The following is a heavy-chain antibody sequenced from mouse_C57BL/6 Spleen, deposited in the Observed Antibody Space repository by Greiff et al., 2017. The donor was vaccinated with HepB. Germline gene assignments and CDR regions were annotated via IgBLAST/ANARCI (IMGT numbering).Heavy chain of an antibody. CDR3: ARQATMVTTGFAY. CDR1: GYTFTSYW. J-gene: IGHJ3*01. V-gene: IGHV1-64*01. CDR2: IHPNSGST. D-gene: IGHD2-2*01. Sequence: VQLVESGAELVKPGASVKLSCKASGYTFTSYWMHWVKQRPGQGLEWIGMIHPNSGSTNYNEKFKSKATLTVDKSSSTAYMQLSSLTSEDSAVYYCARQATMVTTGFAYWGQGTLVTVSA.